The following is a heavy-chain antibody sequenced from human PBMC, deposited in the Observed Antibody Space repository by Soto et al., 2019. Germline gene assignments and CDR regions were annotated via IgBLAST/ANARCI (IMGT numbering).Heavy chain of an antibody. D-gene: IGHD3-10*01. J-gene: IGHJ5*02. V-gene: IGHV5-51*01. Sequence: GWMIKKNRKGLEWMGIIYPGDSDTRYSPSFQGQVTLAADKSTNTAYLHLSSLKASDTAMYYFARLEATRTTWFAGPYNWFDPSGEGTLVTVSS. CDR2: IYPGDSDT. CDR3: ARLEATRTTWFAGPYNWFDP.